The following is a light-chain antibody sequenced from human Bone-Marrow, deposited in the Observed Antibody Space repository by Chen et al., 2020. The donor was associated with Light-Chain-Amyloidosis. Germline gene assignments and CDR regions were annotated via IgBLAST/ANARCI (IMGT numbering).Light chain of an antibody. CDR1: SSDVGGDKH. V-gene: IGLV2-14*01. Sequence: QSALTQPASVSGSPGQSITISCTGTSSDVGGDKHVSWYQQHPDKAPKLMIYEVTNRPSWVPDRCSGAKSDNTASLTISGLQTEDEADYFCSSYTITNTLVFGSGTRVTVL. CDR2: EVT. CDR3: SSYTITNTLV. J-gene: IGLJ1*01.